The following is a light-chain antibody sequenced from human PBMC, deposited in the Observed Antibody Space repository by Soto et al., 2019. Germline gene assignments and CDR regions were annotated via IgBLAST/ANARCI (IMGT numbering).Light chain of an antibody. V-gene: IGLV2-14*01. CDR1: SSDVVTYNY. J-gene: IGLJ1*01. CDR3: SSYTSSTDYV. CDR2: EVS. Sequence: QSVLTHPASLSCCPGHSITISCTGTSSDVVTYNYVSWYQQHPGKAPKLIIYEVSNRPSGVSNRFSGSTSGNTASLTISGLQAEDEADYYCSSYTSSTDYVFGNGTKVTVL.